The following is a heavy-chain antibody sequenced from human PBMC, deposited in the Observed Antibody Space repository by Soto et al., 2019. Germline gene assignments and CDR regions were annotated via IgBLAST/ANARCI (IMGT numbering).Heavy chain of an antibody. J-gene: IGHJ3*02. CDR1: GYTFTSYY. CDR3: AREYSTNAFDI. V-gene: IGHV1-18*04. D-gene: IGHD6-13*01. Sequence: ASVKVSCKASGYTFTSYYMHWVRQAPGQGLEWMGWISAYNGNTNYAQKLQGRVTMTTDTSTSTAYMELSRLRSDDTAVYYCAREYSTNAFDIWGQGTMVTVSS. CDR2: ISAYNGNT.